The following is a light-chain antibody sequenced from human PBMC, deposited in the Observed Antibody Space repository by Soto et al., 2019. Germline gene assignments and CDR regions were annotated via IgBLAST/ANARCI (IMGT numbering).Light chain of an antibody. CDR3: SSYTTTSTVV. V-gene: IGLV2-18*02. Sequence: QSALTQPPSVSGSPGQSVTISCTATTTDIDNYDSVSWYQQAPGTAPKLIIYEVTKRPSGVSNRFSGSKSGNTASLTVSGLQAEDETDYYCSSYTTTSTVVFGGGTKLTVL. J-gene: IGLJ2*01. CDR2: EVT. CDR1: TTDIDNYDS.